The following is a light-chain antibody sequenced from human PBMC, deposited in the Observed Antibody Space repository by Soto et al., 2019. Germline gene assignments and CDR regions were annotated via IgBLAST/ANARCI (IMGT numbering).Light chain of an antibody. J-gene: IGLJ3*02. V-gene: IGLV2-14*01. CDR3: SSYAGDTTVM. CDR1: SSDVGGFNH. CDR2: EVT. Sequence: QSALTQPASVSGSPGQSITISCTGSSSDVGGFNHVSWYQQDPGRAPKLILYEVTNRPSGVSDRFSGSKSGNTASLTISGLQVEDEADYYCSSYAGDTTVMFGGGTKLTVL.